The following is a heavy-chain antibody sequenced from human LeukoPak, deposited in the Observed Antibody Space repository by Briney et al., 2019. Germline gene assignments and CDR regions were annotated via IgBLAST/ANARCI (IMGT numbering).Heavy chain of an antibody. D-gene: IGHD3-3*01. CDR2: IYHSGST. CDR3: ARDDEEITIFGVPYDAFDI. CDR1: GGSISSGGYY. Sequence: SQTLSLTCTVSGGSISSGGYYWSWIRQPPGKGLEWIGYIYHSGSTYYNPSLKSRVTISVDRSKNQFSLKLSSVTAADTAVYYCARDDEEITIFGVPYDAFDIWGQGTMVTVSS. J-gene: IGHJ3*02. V-gene: IGHV4-30-2*01.